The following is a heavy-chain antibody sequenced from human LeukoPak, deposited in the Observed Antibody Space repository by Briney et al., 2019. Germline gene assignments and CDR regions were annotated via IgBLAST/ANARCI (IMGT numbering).Heavy chain of an antibody. V-gene: IGHV4-4*07. Sequence: PSETLSLTCTVSGGSISSYYWGWIRPPAGKGLEWIGRIYTSGSTNYNASLKSRVSMSVDTPKNQFSLKLSSVTAADTAVFYCARENSGSYREFDYWGQGTLVTVSS. CDR1: GGSISSYY. CDR3: ARENSGSYREFDY. D-gene: IGHD1-26*01. CDR2: IYTSGST. J-gene: IGHJ4*02.